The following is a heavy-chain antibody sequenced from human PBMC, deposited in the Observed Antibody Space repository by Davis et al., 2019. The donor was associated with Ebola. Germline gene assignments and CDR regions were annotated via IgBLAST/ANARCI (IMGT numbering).Heavy chain of an antibody. D-gene: IGHD1-26*01. CDR1: GLTVSSND. CDR3: ARFKGATFNY. CDR2: IYSGGPA. V-gene: IGHV3-53*01. J-gene: IGHJ4*02. Sequence: PGGSLRLSCAASGLTVSSNDMSWVRQAPGKGLQWVSIIYSGGPAYYADSVKGRFTISRDNSRNTLYLQMNSLRAEDTAVYYCARFKGATFNYWGQGTLVTVSS.